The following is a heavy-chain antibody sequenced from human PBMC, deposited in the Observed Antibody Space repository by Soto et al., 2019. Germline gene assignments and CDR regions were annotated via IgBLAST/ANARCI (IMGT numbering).Heavy chain of an antibody. J-gene: IGHJ1*01. CDR1: GFNFKKFA. CDR2: ISCCGGST. V-gene: IGHV3-23*01. Sequence: GGSLRLSCEASGFNFKKFAMGWVRQAPGEGLEWVSGISCCGGSTFYADSVKGRFSLARDDSKNTLSLQLNSLRVEDTAHYYCAKADGEQWLIPHLDNWGQGTQVTSPQ. CDR3: AKADGEQWLIPHLDN. D-gene: IGHD6-19*01.